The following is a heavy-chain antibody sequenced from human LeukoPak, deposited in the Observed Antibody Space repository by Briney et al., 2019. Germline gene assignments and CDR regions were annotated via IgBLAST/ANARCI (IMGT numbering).Heavy chain of an antibody. J-gene: IGHJ4*02. V-gene: IGHV3-23*01. CDR2: TSSSDAGT. D-gene: IGHD2-21*01. Sequence: GGSLRLSCVDSGFSFNNYAMTWVRQAPGKGLEWVAATSSSDAGTYHADSVRGRFTISRDNSKNTLYLQMNSLRAEDAAVYFCAKAPVTSCRGAYCYPFDSWGQGTLVTVSS. CDR1: GFSFNNYA. CDR3: AKAPVTSCRGAYCYPFDS.